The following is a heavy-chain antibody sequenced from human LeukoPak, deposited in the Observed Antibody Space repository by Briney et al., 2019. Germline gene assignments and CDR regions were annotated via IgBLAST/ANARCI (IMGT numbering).Heavy chain of an antibody. D-gene: IGHD3-22*01. CDR1: GFTFSSYW. Sequence: GGSLRLSCAASGFTFSSYWMNWARQAPGKGLEWISYISSSTSTIYYADSVKGRFTISRDNAKNSLYLQMNSLRDEDTAVYYCARAQYYDSSGYYYEDYFQHWGQGTLVTVSS. J-gene: IGHJ1*01. V-gene: IGHV3-48*02. CDR2: ISSSTSTI. CDR3: ARAQYYDSSGYYYEDYFQH.